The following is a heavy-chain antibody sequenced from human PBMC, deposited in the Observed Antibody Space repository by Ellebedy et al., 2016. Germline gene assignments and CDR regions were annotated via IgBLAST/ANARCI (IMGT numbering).Heavy chain of an antibody. Sequence: GESLKISXAASGFTFSSYWMHWVRQAPGEGLVWVSRINSDGSSTSYADSVKGRFTISRDNAKNTLYLQMNSLRAEDTAVYYCAREVVDTAMVRVFYGMDVWGQGTTVTVSS. CDR2: INSDGSST. J-gene: IGHJ6*02. CDR3: AREVVDTAMVRVFYGMDV. CDR1: GFTFSSYW. D-gene: IGHD5-18*01. V-gene: IGHV3-74*01.